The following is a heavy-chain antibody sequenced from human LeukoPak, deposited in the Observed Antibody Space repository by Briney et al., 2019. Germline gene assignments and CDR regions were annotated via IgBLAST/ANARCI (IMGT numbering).Heavy chain of an antibody. CDR2: IRYDGSNK. V-gene: IGHV3-30*02. CDR3: ANYPAYSSSPGYYYYYMDV. CDR1: GFTFSSYG. Sequence: PGGSLRLSCAASGFTFSSYGMHWVRQAPGKGLEWVAFIRYDGSNKYYADSVKGRFTISRDKSKDTLYLQMNSLRAEDTAVYYCANYPAYSSSPGYYYYYMDVWGKGTTVTVSS. D-gene: IGHD6-6*01. J-gene: IGHJ6*03.